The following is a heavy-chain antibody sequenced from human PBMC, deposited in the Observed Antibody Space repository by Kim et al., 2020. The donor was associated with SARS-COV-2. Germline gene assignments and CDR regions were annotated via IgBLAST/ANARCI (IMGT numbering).Heavy chain of an antibody. Sequence: SETLSLTCTVSGGSISSSSYHWGWIRQPPGKGLEWIGTIDYSGSTYYNPSLESRVTISVDTSKHQFSLKLTSVTATDTAIYYCARRQNLAGGWFDPWGQGTLVTVSS. D-gene: IGHD1-7*01. V-gene: IGHV4-39*01. CDR3: ARRQNLAGGWFDP. J-gene: IGHJ5*02. CDR1: GGSISSSSYH. CDR2: IDYSGST.